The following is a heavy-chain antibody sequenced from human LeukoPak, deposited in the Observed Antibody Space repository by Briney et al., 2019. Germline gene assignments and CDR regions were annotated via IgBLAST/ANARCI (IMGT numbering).Heavy chain of an antibody. V-gene: IGHV3-7*03. D-gene: IGHD3-10*01. CDR3: ATSPVGTYSTAYYFDY. J-gene: IGHJ4*02. CDR2: IKQDGGEK. Sequence: GGSLRLSCAASGFTFSSYWMSWVRQAPGKGLEWVANIKQDGGEKYYVDSVKGRFTISRDNAKNSLYLQMNSLRAEDTAVYYCATSPVGTYSTAYYFDYWGQGTLVTVSS. CDR1: GFTFSSYW.